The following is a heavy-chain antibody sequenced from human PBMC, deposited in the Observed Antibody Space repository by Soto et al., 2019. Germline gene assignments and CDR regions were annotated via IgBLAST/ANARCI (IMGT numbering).Heavy chain of an antibody. V-gene: IGHV4-59*01. CDR1: GASMNNYY. D-gene: IGHD3-16*01. Sequence: SETLSLPCSVSGASMNNYYGSWVRQPPGRGLEWIGYMYSSGSSNYNSSLKSRVTISVDTSKNQFSLKLSSVTAADTAVYYCVRSGHTFGGVMWGLGTLVTVSS. CDR2: MYSSGSS. J-gene: IGHJ4*02. CDR3: VRSGHTFGGVM.